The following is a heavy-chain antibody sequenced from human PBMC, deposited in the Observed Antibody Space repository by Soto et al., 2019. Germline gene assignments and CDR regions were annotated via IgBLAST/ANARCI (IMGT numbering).Heavy chain of an antibody. CDR3: ARDIPYYDILTGYYLRYYYGMDV. D-gene: IGHD3-9*01. V-gene: IGHV1-3*01. CDR1: GYTFTSYA. CDR2: INAGNGNT. J-gene: IGHJ6*02. Sequence: GASVKVSCKASGYTFTSYAMHWVRQAPGQRLEWMGWINAGNGNTKYSQKFQGRVTITRDTSASTAYMELSSLRSEDTAVYYCARDIPYYDILTGYYLRYYYGMDVWGQGTTVTVS.